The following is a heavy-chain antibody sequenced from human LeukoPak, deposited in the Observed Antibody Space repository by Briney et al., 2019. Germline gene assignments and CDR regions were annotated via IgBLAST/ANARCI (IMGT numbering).Heavy chain of an antibody. J-gene: IGHJ6*02. CDR1: GGTFSSYA. CDR2: IIPILGIA. V-gene: IGHV1-69*04. D-gene: IGHD3-10*01. Sequence: SVKVSCKASGGTFSSYAISWVRQAPGQGLEWMGRIIPILGIANYAQKFQGRVTITADKSTSTAYMELSSLRSEDTAVYYCARTYYYGSGSYLGMDVWGQGTTVTVSS. CDR3: ARTYYYGSGSYLGMDV.